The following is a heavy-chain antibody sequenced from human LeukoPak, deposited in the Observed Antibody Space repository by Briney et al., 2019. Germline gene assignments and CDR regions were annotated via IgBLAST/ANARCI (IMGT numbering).Heavy chain of an antibody. D-gene: IGHD6-19*01. J-gene: IGHJ6*02. Sequence: KPSETLSLTCTVSGGSISSYYWSWIRQPAGKGLEWIGRIYTSGSTNYNPSLKSRVTMSVDTSKNQFSLKLSSVTAADTAVYYCARGEDSSGWYRGRYYYGMDVWGQGTTVTVSS. CDR2: IYTSGST. CDR3: ARGEDSSGWYRGRYYYGMDV. CDR1: GGSISSYY. V-gene: IGHV4-4*07.